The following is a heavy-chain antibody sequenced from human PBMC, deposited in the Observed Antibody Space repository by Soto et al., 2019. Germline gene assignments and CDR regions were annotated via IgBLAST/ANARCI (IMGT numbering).Heavy chain of an antibody. CDR3: ARDSAGTAYYYYGMDV. Sequence: GASVKVSCKASGGTFSSYAISWVRQVPGQGLEWMGGIIPIFGTANYAQKFQGRVTITADESTSTAYMELSSLRSEDTAVYYCARDSAGTAYYYYGMDVWGQGTTVTVSS. V-gene: IGHV1-69*13. J-gene: IGHJ6*02. CDR1: GGTFSSYA. CDR2: IIPIFGTA. D-gene: IGHD1-1*01.